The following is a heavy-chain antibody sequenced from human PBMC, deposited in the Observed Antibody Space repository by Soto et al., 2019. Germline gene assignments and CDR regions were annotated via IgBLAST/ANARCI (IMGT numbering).Heavy chain of an antibody. D-gene: IGHD5-18*01. J-gene: IGHJ6*02. Sequence: GESLKISCKGPGYSFTSYGIGWVRQMPGKGLEWMGIVYPGDSDTRYSPSFQGQVTISADKSISTAYLQWSSLKASDTAMDYCAKVDTAMVGYYYYGMDVWGQGTTVTVSS. CDR2: VYPGDSDT. V-gene: IGHV5-51*01. CDR3: AKVDTAMVGYYYYGMDV. CDR1: GYSFTSYG.